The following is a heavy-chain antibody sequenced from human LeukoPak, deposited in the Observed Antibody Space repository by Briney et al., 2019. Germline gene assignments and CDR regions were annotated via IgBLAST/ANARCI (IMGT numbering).Heavy chain of an antibody. CDR3: AKGPEVWFGELLYPFDY. Sequence: PGGTLRLSCAASGFTFSSYGMSWVRQAPGKGLEWVSAISGSGGSTYYADSVKGRFTISRDNSKNTLYLQMNSLRAEDTAVYYCAKGPEVWFGELLYPFDYWGQGTLVTVSS. CDR1: GFTFSSYG. V-gene: IGHV3-23*01. J-gene: IGHJ4*02. CDR2: ISGSGGST. D-gene: IGHD3-10*01.